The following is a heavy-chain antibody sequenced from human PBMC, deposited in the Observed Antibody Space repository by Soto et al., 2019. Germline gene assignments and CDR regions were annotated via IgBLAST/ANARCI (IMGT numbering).Heavy chain of an antibody. CDR1: GSSFTKYG. D-gene: IGHD2-2*01. CDR2: INPGNGET. V-gene: IGHV1-3*01. J-gene: IGHJ6*02. Sequence: ASVKVSCKTSGSSFTKYGLHLVRQAPGQRLEWSGLINPGNGETKYSQKFQGRVTITSDTSATTAYMELSSLRSEDSAVFYCARTDCSSTSCYNYYYYGMDVWGQGTTVTVSS. CDR3: ARTDCSSTSCYNYYYYGMDV.